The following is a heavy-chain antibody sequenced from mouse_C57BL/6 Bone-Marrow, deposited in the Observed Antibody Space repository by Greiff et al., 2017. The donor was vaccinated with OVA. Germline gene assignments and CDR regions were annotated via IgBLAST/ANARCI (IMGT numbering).Heavy chain of an antibody. D-gene: IGHD4-1*01. CDR2: INPSSGYT. CDR3: ARLGTGTLFDY. V-gene: IGHV1-7*01. Sequence: VQLKQSGAELAKPGASVKLFCKASCYPFSSYWMHLVKQRPGQGLERIGYINPSSGYTKYNQKFKDKATLTADKSSSTAYMQLSSLTYEDSAVYYCARLGTGTLFDYWGQGTTLTVSS. CDR1: CYPFSSYW. J-gene: IGHJ2*01.